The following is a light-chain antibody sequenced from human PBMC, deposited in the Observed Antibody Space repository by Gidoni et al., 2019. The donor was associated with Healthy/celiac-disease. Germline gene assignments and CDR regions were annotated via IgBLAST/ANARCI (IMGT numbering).Light chain of an antibody. Sequence: QSVLTQPPSVSGAPGQRVTISVTGSSSNIRAGYDVHWYQQLPGTAPKPLIYGNSNRPSGVPDRFSGSKSGTSASLAITGLQAEDEADYYCQSYDSSLSGSLFGGGTKLTVL. CDR1: SSNIRAGYD. J-gene: IGLJ2*01. V-gene: IGLV1-40*01. CDR2: GNS. CDR3: QSYDSSLSGSL.